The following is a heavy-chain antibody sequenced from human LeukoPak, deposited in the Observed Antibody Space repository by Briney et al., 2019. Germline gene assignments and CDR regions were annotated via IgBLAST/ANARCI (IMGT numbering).Heavy chain of an antibody. Sequence: PGGSLRLSCAASGFTFSSYGMHWVRQAPGKGLDWVAVIWYDGSNKYYADSVKGRFTISRDNSKNTLYLQMSSLRPEDTAVYYCAEDRRSGLVGAEVYFDYWGQGTLVTVSS. D-gene: IGHD1-26*01. V-gene: IGHV3-33*06. CDR2: IWYDGSNK. CDR1: GFTFSSYG. J-gene: IGHJ4*02. CDR3: AEDRRSGLVGAEVYFDY.